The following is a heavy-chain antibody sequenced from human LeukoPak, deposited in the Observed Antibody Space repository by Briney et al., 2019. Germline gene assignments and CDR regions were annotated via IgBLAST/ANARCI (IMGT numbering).Heavy chain of an antibody. CDR1: GGSISSYY. J-gene: IGHJ3*02. CDR2: IYYSGST. CDR3: ARVSSSDAFDI. Sequence: SETLSLTCTVSGGSISSYYWSWIRQPPGKGLEWIGYIYYSGSTNYNPSLKSRVTISVDTSKNRFSLKLSSVTAADTAVYYCARVSSSDAFDIWGQGTMVTVSS. V-gene: IGHV4-59*01. D-gene: IGHD6-6*01.